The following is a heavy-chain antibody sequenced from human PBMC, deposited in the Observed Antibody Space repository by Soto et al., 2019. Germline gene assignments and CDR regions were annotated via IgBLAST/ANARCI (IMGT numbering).Heavy chain of an antibody. Sequence: GSLRLSCAASGFTFSSSAMIWVRQAPGKGLEWVSAVSGSGGSTYYADSVKGRFTISRDSSKNTLYLQMNSLRAEDTAMYYCAAYSHKGYWGQGTLVTVSS. CDR2: VSGSGGST. J-gene: IGHJ4*02. D-gene: IGHD3-16*01. CDR1: GFTFSSSA. V-gene: IGHV3-23*01. CDR3: AAYSHKGY.